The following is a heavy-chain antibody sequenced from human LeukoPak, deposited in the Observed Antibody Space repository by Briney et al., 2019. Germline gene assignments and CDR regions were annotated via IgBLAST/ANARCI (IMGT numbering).Heavy chain of an antibody. CDR3: ASGRQLGY. D-gene: IGHD6-13*01. CDR1: GFTFSNYW. J-gene: IGHJ4*02. Sequence: GGSLRLSCAASGFTFSNYWMSWVRQAPGKGLEWVANIKEDGSEKYYVDSVKGRFTISRDNARNSLYPQMYSLRAEDTAVYYCASGRQLGYWGQGTLVTVSS. V-gene: IGHV3-7*01. CDR2: IKEDGSEK.